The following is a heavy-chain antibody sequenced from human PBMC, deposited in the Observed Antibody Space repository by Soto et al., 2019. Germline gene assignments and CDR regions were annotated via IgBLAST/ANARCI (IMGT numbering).Heavy chain of an antibody. V-gene: IGHV3-48*03. Sequence: EVQLLESGGGLVQPGGSLRLSCGVSGFTFNDFEMYWVRQAPGKGLEWLAYIDGSGTTKKYADSVRGRFTISRDNPNNSLFLHMSSLSAADTAIYYCARGFGRFNYWGQRTLVSVSS. CDR2: IDGSGTTK. J-gene: IGHJ4*02. CDR3: ARGFGRFNY. CDR1: GFTFNDFE. D-gene: IGHD3-10*01.